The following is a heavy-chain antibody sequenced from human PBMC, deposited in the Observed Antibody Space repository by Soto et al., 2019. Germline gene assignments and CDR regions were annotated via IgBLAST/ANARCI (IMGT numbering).Heavy chain of an antibody. V-gene: IGHV1-2*04. D-gene: IGHD1-1*01. J-gene: IGHJ5*02. CDR2: INPNSGGT. CDR3: ARDGNSNWNNWFDP. Sequence: ASVKVSCKASGYTFTGYYMHWVRQAPGQGLEWMGWINPNSGGTNYAQKFQGWVTMTRDTSISTAYMELSRLRSDDTAVYYCARDGNSNWNNWFDPWGQGTLVTVSS. CDR1: GYTFTGYY.